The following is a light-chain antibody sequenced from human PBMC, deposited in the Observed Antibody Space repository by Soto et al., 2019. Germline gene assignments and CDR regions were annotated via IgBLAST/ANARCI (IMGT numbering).Light chain of an antibody. V-gene: IGKV1-39*01. CDR2: VAF. CDR3: HQSYSTPIT. Sequence: DIRMTQSPSSLSACVGVTVTVPCRASQSIALSVNWYQQKPGKAPKLLIYVAFTLESGVPSRFSGSGSGTEFTLTIRSLQPDDFTTYSCHQSYSTPITGGQGTRLEIK. CDR1: QSIALS. J-gene: IGKJ5*01.